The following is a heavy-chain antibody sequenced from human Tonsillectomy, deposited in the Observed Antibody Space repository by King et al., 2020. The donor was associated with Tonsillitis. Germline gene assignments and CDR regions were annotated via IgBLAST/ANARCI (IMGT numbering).Heavy chain of an antibody. CDR3: ADLWVAAVGF. Sequence: VQLVESGGGLVRPGGSLRLSCAASGFIFSTYNMNWVRQGPGKGLEWISYISSSGSTISYADSVKGRFTISRDNAKNSLYLQMNSLRAEDTAVYYCADLWVAAVGFWGQGTLVTVSS. D-gene: IGHD6-13*01. CDR1: GFIFSTYN. CDR2: ISSSGSTI. J-gene: IGHJ4*02. V-gene: IGHV3-48*01.